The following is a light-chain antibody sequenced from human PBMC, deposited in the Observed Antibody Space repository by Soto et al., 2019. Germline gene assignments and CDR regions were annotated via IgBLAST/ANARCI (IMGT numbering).Light chain of an antibody. J-gene: IGLJ1*01. CDR1: SSDVGGYSY. CDR2: DVS. Sequence: QSVLTQPASVSGSPGQSITISCTGTSSDVGGYSYVSWYQHHPGKAPKLMIYDVSNRPSGVSNRFSGSKSGNTASLTISGLQAEDEADYYCSSYTSSSTLYVFGTGTKLTVL. V-gene: IGLV2-14*03. CDR3: SSYTSSSTLYV.